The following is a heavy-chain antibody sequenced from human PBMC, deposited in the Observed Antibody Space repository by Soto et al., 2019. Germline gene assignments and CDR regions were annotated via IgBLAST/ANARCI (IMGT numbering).Heavy chain of an antibody. CDR1: GFTFSSYA. CDR2: ISGSGGST. J-gene: IGHJ4*02. Sequence: GGSLRLSCAASGFTFSSYAMSWVRQAPGKGLEWVSAISGSGGSTYYADSVKGRFTISRDNSKNTLYLQMNSLRGEDTAVYYCAKRGGLDWSPNFDYWGQGTLVTVSS. V-gene: IGHV3-23*01. CDR3: AKRGGLDWSPNFDY. D-gene: IGHD3-9*01.